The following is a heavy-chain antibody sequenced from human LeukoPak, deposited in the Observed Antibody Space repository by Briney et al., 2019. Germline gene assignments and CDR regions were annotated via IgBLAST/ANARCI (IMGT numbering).Heavy chain of an antibody. Sequence: SETLSLTCTVSGGSISTTSYYWDWLRQPPGKGLEWIGSIYYTGATYYNPPLTSRVTTSIDTSETQFSLRLSSVTAADTAVYYCARRGYSHGFIDYWGQGTLVTVSS. V-gene: IGHV4-39*01. CDR1: GGSISTTSYY. D-gene: IGHD5-18*01. J-gene: IGHJ4*02. CDR2: IYYTGAT. CDR3: ARRGYSHGFIDY.